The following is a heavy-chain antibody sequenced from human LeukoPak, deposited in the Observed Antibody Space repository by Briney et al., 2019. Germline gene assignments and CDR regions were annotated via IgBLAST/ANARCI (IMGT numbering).Heavy chain of an antibody. Sequence: GGSLRLSCAASGFTFSDYTIHWVRQAPGKRLQSVSAVTSNGAYTHYADSVKGRFTISRDNSRNAVFLQMGGLRIEDMAVYYCARVKMGATVSDYYYYYMDVWGTGTTVTVSS. CDR2: VTSNGAYT. D-gene: IGHD1-26*01. V-gene: IGHV3-64*02. CDR1: GFTFSDYT. J-gene: IGHJ6*03. CDR3: ARVKMGATVSDYYYYYMDV.